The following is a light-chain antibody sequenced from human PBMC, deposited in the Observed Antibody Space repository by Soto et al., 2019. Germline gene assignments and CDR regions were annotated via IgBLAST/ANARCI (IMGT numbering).Light chain of an antibody. V-gene: IGKV1-12*01. J-gene: IGKJ1*01. CDR2: AAS. CDR3: QQANSFPQT. Sequence: DIQMPQSPSSVSASVGDRVTITCRASQGISSWLDWYQQKPGKAPKLLIYAASSLQSGVPSRFSGSGAGTDFTLTISSLQPEDFATYYGQQANSFPQTFGQGTKVEIK. CDR1: QGISSW.